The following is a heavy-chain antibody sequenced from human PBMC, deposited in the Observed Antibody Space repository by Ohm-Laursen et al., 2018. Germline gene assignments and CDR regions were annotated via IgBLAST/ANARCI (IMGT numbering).Heavy chain of an antibody. J-gene: IGHJ4*02. CDR3: PASSSWYDY. D-gene: IGHD6-13*01. Sequence: ASAKVSCKASGYTFTGYYMHWVRQAPGQGLEWMGWINPNSGGTNYAQKFQGRVTMTRDTSISTAYMELSRLRSDDRAVYYFPASSSWYDYWGQGTLVTVSS. CDR2: INPNSGGT. V-gene: IGHV1-2*02. CDR1: GYTFTGYY.